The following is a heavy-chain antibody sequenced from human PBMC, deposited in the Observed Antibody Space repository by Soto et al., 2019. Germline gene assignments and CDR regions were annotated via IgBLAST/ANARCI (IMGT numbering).Heavy chain of an antibody. V-gene: IGHV3-30*04. CDR2: ISSDGTNK. D-gene: IGHD3-22*01. Sequence: QVPLVESGGGVVQPERSQRLSCTASKFTFASYVMHWVRQAPGEGLEWVALISSDGTNKYYADSVKGRFTISRDNSKNTMYVQMNSLRPEDTAVYYCARVMIPMIMGGMTAMDVWGEGTTVTVST. J-gene: IGHJ6*01. CDR1: KFTFASYV. CDR3: ARVMIPMIMGGMTAMDV.